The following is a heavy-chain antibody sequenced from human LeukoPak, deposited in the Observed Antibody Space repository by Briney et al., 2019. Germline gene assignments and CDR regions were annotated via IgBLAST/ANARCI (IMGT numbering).Heavy chain of an antibody. D-gene: IGHD3-22*01. J-gene: IGHJ4*02. CDR1: GYTFTGYY. V-gene: IGHV1-2*06. Sequence: ASVKVSCKASGYTFTGYYIHWVRQAPGQGLEWMGRINPNSGGTNYAQKFQGRVTVTRDTSINTAYMDLSRLRSDDTAVYYCARGRNSVYYFNVVAPSYFDYWGQGTLVTVSS. CDR2: INPNSGGT. CDR3: ARGRNSVYYFNVVAPSYFDY.